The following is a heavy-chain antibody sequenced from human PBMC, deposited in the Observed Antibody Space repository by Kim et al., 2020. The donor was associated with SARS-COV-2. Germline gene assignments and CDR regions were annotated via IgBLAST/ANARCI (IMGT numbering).Heavy chain of an antibody. CDR2: IDTNTGNP. CDR1: GYTFTTYA. V-gene: IGHV7-4-1*02. CDR3: ARDIYVSQSYPLNY. D-gene: IGHD3-10*01. J-gene: IGHJ4*02. Sequence: ASVKVSCKASGYTFTTYAICWLRQAPGQGPEWMGWIDTNTGNPTYVQGFRGRFVFSVDTSVSTAYLEFSSLNIEDTAVYYCARDIYVSQSYPLNYWGQGTLVTVSS.